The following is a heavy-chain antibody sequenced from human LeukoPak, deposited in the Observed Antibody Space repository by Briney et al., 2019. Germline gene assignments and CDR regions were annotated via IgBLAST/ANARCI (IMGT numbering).Heavy chain of an antibody. Sequence: SETLSLTCTVSGGSISSYYWNWIRQPAGKGLEWIGRMYTSGTTKYNPSLKSRVTMSVDTSKNQFSLNLISVTAADTAVYYCAREKPGYLEYYFDYWGQGTLVTVSS. CDR1: GGSISSYY. J-gene: IGHJ4*02. CDR3: AREKPGYLEYYFDY. V-gene: IGHV4-4*07. CDR2: MYTSGTT. D-gene: IGHD1-1*01.